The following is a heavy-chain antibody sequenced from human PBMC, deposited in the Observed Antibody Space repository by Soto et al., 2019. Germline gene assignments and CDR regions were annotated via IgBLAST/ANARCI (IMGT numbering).Heavy chain of an antibody. CDR1: GYTFSRSA. V-gene: IGHV1-18*01. J-gene: IGHJ3*02. Sequence: ASVKVSCKASGYTFSRSAITWVRQAPGQGPEWMGWISGSNGDTNYSQNLQGRVTITTDTSTSTAYMELSSLRSEDTAVYYCARAPPYPLAFDIWGQGTMVTVSS. CDR2: ISGSNGDT. CDR3: ARAPPYPLAFDI.